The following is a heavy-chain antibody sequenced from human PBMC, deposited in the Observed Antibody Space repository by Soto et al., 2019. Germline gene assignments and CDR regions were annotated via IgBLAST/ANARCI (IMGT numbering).Heavy chain of an antibody. CDR3: ASTRTYDFWSGYYCDY. CDR2: IIPILGIA. J-gene: IGHJ4*02. CDR1: GGTFSSYA. D-gene: IGHD3-3*01. Sequence: ASVKVSCKASGGTFSSYAISWVRQAPGQGLEWMGGIIPILGIANYAKKFQGRVTITADKSTSTAYMELSSLRSEDTAVYYCASTRTYDFWSGYYCDYWGQGTLVTVSS. V-gene: IGHV1-69*10.